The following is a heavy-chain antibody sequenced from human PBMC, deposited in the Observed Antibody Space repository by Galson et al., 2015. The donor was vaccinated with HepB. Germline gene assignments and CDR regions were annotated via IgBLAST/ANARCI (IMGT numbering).Heavy chain of an antibody. V-gene: IGHV3-9*01. J-gene: IGHJ4*02. D-gene: IGHD5-12*01. CDR3: AKDTGYSFRDFDF. CDR1: GFTFDDYA. CDR2: ISWNSGNI. Sequence: SLRLSCAASGFTFDDYAMHWVRQAPGKGLEWVSSISWNSGNIGYADSVKGRFTISRDNGKNSLYLQMNSLRAEDTALYYCAKDTGYSFRDFDFWGQGTLVNVSS.